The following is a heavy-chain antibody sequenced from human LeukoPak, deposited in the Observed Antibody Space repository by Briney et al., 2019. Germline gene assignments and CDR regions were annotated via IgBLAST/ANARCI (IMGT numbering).Heavy chain of an antibody. CDR3: ARAPRLGSGSYCFDY. Sequence: PSETLSLTCTVSGGSISSSSYYWGWIRQPPGKGLEWIGSIYYSGSTYYNPSLKSRVTISVDTSKNQFSLKLSSVTAADTAVYYCARAPRLGSGSYCFDYWGQGTLVTVSS. V-gene: IGHV4-39*07. CDR1: GGSISSSSYY. CDR2: IYYSGST. D-gene: IGHD3-10*01. J-gene: IGHJ4*02.